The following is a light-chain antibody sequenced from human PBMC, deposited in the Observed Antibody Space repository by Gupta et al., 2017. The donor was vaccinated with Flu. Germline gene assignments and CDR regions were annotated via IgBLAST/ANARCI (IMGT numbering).Light chain of an antibody. V-gene: IGLV3-19*01. CDR1: SIRSDN. J-gene: IGLJ2*01. Sequence: THRRTGQGESIRSDNGNWYQQEPVPAPVLVMYGNNTRGTGVPDRFSDSSSEDTASFTSTGAQAEEEADYYCYSRDSIRNHVVFGGGTKLTVL. CDR2: GNN. CDR3: YSRDSIRNHVV.